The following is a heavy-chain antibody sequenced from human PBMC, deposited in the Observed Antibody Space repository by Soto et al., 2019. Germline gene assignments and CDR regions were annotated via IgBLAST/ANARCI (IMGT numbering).Heavy chain of an antibody. CDR2: ISYDGSNK. V-gene: IGHV3-30-3*01. Sequence: GGSLRLSCAASGFTFSSYAMHWVRQAPGKGLEWVAVISYDGSNKYYADSVKGRFTISRDNSKNTLYLQMNSLRAEDTAVYYCASYIDDGIAVGDYWGQGTLVTVSS. D-gene: IGHD6-19*01. CDR1: GFTFSSYA. CDR3: ASYIDDGIAVGDY. J-gene: IGHJ4*02.